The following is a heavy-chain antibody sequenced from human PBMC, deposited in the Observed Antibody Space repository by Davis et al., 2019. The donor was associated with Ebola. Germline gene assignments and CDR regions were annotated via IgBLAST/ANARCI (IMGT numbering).Heavy chain of an antibody. D-gene: IGHD2-2*01. V-gene: IGHV1-8*01. J-gene: IGHJ5*02. CDR2: RNPNSGNT. Sequence: ASVKVSCKASGYTFTSYDIHCDRQPTGQWFEWMGWRNPNSGNTGYAQKFLGRVNMTRNTSISTAYMELSSLRSEDTAVYYCAKALCSSTSCYVGRFDPWGQGTLVTVSS. CDR1: GYTFTSYD. CDR3: AKALCSSTSCYVGRFDP.